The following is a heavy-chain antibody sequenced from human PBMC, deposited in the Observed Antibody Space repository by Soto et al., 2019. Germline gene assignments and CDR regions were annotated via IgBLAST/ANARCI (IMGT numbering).Heavy chain of an antibody. CDR3: ARGRYCLTGRCFPNWFDS. Sequence: LSLTCSVSGDSISTVDYFWAWIRQPPGQALEYIGYIYKSATTYYNPSFEGRVAISLDTSKNHFSLNVTSVTAADTAVYFCARGRYCLTGRCFPNWFDSWGQGTLVTVSS. V-gene: IGHV4-30-4*01. J-gene: IGHJ5*01. D-gene: IGHD2-15*01. CDR2: IYKSATT. CDR1: GDSISTVDYF.